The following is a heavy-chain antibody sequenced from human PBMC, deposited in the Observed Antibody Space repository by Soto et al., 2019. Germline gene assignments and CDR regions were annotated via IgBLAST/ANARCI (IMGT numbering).Heavy chain of an antibody. D-gene: IGHD3-22*01. Sequence: SETLSLTCTVSGGSISSYYWSWIRQPPGRGLEWIGYIYYSGSTYYNPSLRSRVTISLDTSKNQFSLKLSSVTAADTAVYYCARGFYDSTGYYDSWGQGTLVTVSS. CDR1: GGSISSYY. V-gene: IGHV4-59*01. CDR3: ARGFYDSTGYYDS. CDR2: IYYSGST. J-gene: IGHJ4*02.